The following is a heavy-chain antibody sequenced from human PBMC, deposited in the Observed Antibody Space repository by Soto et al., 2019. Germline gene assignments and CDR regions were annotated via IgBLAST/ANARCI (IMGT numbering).Heavy chain of an antibody. CDR1: GFTFSSYA. Sequence: EVQLLESGGGLVQPGGSLRLSCAASGFTFSSYAMNWVRQAPGKGLEWVSVISGSGGSTYYADSVKGRFTISRDNSKNTLYLQRNSLRAADTAVYYCARRNSGWYCDYWGQGTLVTVSS. CDR2: ISGSGGST. V-gene: IGHV3-23*01. D-gene: IGHD6-19*01. J-gene: IGHJ4*02. CDR3: ARRNSGWYCDY.